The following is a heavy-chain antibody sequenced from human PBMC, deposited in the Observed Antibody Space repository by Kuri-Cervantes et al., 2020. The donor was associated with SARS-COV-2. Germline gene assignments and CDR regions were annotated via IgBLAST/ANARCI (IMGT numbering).Heavy chain of an antibody. CDR3: ARDLSQYGDPGFDF. V-gene: IGHV3-11*06. J-gene: IGHJ4*02. CDR1: GFTFSDYY. D-gene: IGHD4-17*01. Sequence: LSLTCAASGFTFSDYYMSWIRQAPGKGLEWVSYISSSSSYTNYADSVKGRFTISRDNAKNLLYLQMNSLRAEDTALYYCARDLSQYGDPGFDFWGQGTLVTVSS. CDR2: ISSSSSYT.